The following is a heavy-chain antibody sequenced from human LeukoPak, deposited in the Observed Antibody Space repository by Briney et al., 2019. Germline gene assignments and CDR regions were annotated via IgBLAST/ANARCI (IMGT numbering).Heavy chain of an antibody. CDR2: LFSTGSA. D-gene: IGHD4-23*01. J-gene: IGHJ4*02. Sequence: SETLSLTCSVSGASLTSPTYYQWSWFRQPPGKGLELIGNLFSTGSATVNPSLKSRVTMSLDTSKSQFSLRLNSVTAEDSAVYYCARFKSGNFYYFDSWGQGTLVAVSS. CDR1: GASLTSPTYY. CDR3: ARFKSGNFYYFDS. V-gene: IGHV4-61*01.